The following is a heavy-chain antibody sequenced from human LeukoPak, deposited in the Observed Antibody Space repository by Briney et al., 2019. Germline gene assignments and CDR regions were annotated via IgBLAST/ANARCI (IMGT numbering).Heavy chain of an antibody. CDR1: GFPFTSYA. Sequence: GASVKVSCKASGFPFTSYAIHWVRQAPGQRLEWMGWVNADNSNTKYSQEFQGRVTTTRDTSASTAYMDLNSLRSEDMAVYYCAVGDYYYDTRFDYWGQGTLVTVSS. CDR3: AVGDYYYDTRFDY. J-gene: IGHJ4*02. CDR2: VNADNSNT. V-gene: IGHV1-3*03. D-gene: IGHD3-22*01.